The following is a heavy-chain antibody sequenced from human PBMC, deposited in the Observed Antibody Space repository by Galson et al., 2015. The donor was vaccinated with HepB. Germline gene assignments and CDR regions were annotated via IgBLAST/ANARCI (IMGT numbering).Heavy chain of an antibody. CDR3: ARRSFSYVDY. D-gene: IGHD3-16*01. Sequence: QSGAEVKKPGESLKISCKASGYRFSNYWIGWVRQMPGKGLEWIGIIYPSDYDLRYSPSLQGQVTISVDKSVTTTYLQWDSLKASDSAMYYYARRSFSYVDYWGQGTLGTVAS. CDR2: IYPSDYDL. V-gene: IGHV5-51*01. CDR1: GYRFSNYW. J-gene: IGHJ4*02.